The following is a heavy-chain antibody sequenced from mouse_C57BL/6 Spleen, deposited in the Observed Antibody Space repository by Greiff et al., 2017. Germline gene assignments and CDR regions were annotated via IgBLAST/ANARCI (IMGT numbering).Heavy chain of an antibody. CDR1: GYTFTSYT. Sequence: QVQLQQSGAELARPGASVKMSCKASGYTFTSYTMYWVKQRPGQGLEWIGSINPSSGYTKYNQKFKDKATLTADKSSSTGYMQLSSLTSEDSAVYYCATGERAWFAYWGQGTLVTVSA. J-gene: IGHJ3*01. V-gene: IGHV1-4*01. CDR3: ATGERAWFAY. CDR2: INPSSGYT.